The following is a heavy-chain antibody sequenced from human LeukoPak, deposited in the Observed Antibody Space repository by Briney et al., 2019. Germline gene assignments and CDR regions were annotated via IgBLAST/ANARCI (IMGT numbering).Heavy chain of an antibody. J-gene: IGHJ4*02. CDR2: INPSGGST. CDR3: ARDRRLYPLAY. D-gene: IGHD2-8*01. CDR1: GYTFTSYY. V-gene: IGHV1-46*01. Sequence: GASVKVSCKASGYTFTSYYMHWARQAPGQGLEWMGIINPSGGSTSYAQKFQGGVTMTRDTSTSTVYMELSSLRSEDTAVYYCARDRRLYPLAYWGQGTLVTVSS.